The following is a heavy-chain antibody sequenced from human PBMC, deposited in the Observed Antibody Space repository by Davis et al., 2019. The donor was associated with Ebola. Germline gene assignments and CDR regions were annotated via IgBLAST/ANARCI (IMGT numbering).Heavy chain of an antibody. J-gene: IGHJ4*02. CDR3: ARDSPGVAASFDY. CDR1: GYTFTSYA. Sequence: ASVKVSCKASGYTFTSYAMHWVRQAPGQRLEWMGWINAGNGNTKYSQKFQGRVTITRDTSASTAYMELSSLRSEDTAVYYCARDSPGVAASFDYWGQGTLVTVSS. V-gene: IGHV1-3*01. CDR2: INAGNGNT. D-gene: IGHD6-13*01.